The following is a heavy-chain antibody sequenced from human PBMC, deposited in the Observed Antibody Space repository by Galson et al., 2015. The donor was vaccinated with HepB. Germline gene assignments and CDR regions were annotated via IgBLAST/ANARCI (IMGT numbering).Heavy chain of an antibody. Sequence: SCKASGGTFSSYAISWVRQAPGQGLEWMGGIIPMFGIANYAQKFQGRVTITADKSTSTAYMELSSLRSEDTAVYYCAKEGGGYCSGGSCIWGQGTMVTVSS. CDR3: AKEGGGYCSGGSCI. J-gene: IGHJ3*02. CDR1: GGTFSSYA. V-gene: IGHV1-69*17. CDR2: IIPMFGIA. D-gene: IGHD2-15*01.